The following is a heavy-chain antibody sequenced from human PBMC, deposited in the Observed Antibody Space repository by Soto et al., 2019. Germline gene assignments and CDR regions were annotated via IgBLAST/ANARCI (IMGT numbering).Heavy chain of an antibody. D-gene: IGHD3-22*01. CDR3: ASSSLRGLLRNWCFAL. J-gene: IGHJ2*01. CDR1: GGTFSRYA. Sequence: QVQLVQSVAEVKKPGSSVKVSCKASGGTFSRYAISWVRQAPGQGLEWMGGIIPIFGTANYAQKFQGRVTITADESTSTADIELSSLRSEDTAVYYCASSSLRGLLRNWCFALWGRGTLVTVSS. CDR2: IIPIFGTA. V-gene: IGHV1-69*01.